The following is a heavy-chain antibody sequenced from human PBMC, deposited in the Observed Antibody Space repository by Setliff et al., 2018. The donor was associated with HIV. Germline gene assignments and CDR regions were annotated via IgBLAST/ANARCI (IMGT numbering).Heavy chain of an antibody. Sequence: PGGSLRLSCAASGFAFSFYAMNWVRQAPGKGLEWVANIKEDGSEKNYVDSVKGRFTISRDNAKNSLFLQMNSLRVEDTAVYYCATGSYSSVWYGFDYWGQGTLVTVSS. CDR2: IKEDGSEK. V-gene: IGHV3-7*01. CDR1: GFAFSFYA. J-gene: IGHJ4*02. D-gene: IGHD6-19*01. CDR3: ATGSYSSVWYGFDY.